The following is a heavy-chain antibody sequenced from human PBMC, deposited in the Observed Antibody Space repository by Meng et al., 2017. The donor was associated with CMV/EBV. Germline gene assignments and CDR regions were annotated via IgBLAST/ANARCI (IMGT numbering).Heavy chain of an antibody. V-gene: IGHV1-2*02. J-gene: IGHJ3*02. D-gene: IGHD1-1*01. CDR1: GYTFTGYY. Sequence: GESLKISCKASGYTFTGYYMHWVRQAPGQGLEWMGWINPNSGGTNYAQKFQGRVTMTRDTSISTAYMELSRLRSDDTAVYYCARVVETGTTEDAFDIWGQGTMVTVSS. CDR3: ARVVETGTTEDAFDI. CDR2: INPNSGGT.